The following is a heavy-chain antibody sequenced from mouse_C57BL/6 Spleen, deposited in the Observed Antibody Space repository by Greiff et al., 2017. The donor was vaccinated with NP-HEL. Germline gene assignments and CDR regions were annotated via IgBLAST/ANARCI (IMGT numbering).Heavy chain of an antibody. CDR3: ARKVVTRYFDV. CDR2: ISSGGSYT. V-gene: IGHV5-6*01. D-gene: IGHD2-2*01. J-gene: IGHJ1*03. CDR1: GFTFSSYG. Sequence: EVQLVESGGDLVKPGGSLKLSCAASGFTFSSYGMSWVRQTPDKRLEWVATISSGGSYTYYPDSVKGRFTISRDNAKNTLYLQMSSLKSEDTAMYYCARKVVTRYFDVWGTGTTVTVSS.